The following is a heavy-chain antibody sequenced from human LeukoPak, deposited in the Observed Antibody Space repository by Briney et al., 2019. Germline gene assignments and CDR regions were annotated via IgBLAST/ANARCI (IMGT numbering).Heavy chain of an antibody. CDR1: GGSISTYY. Sequence: SETLSLTCTVSGGSISTYYWTWIRQPPGKGLEWIGYIYYSGSANYNPSLQSRVTISVDMSKNQFSLKLSSVTAADTAVYYCARRRGALDYWGQGTLVTVSS. J-gene: IGHJ4*02. V-gene: IGHV4-59*08. CDR3: ARRRGALDY. D-gene: IGHD1-26*01. CDR2: IYYSGSA.